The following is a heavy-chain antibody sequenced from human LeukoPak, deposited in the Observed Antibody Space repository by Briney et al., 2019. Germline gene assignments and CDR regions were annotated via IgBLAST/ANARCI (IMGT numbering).Heavy chain of an antibody. CDR2: IRYDGSNK. V-gene: IGHV3-30*02. CDR3: AKDRIGFGEFYFDY. Sequence: GRSLRLSCAASGFTFSSYGMHWVRQAPGKGLEWVAFIRYDGSNKYYADSVKGRFTISRDNSKNTLYLQMNSLRAEDTAVYYCAKDRIGFGEFYFDYWGQGTLVTVSS. CDR1: GFTFSSYG. D-gene: IGHD3-10*01. J-gene: IGHJ4*02.